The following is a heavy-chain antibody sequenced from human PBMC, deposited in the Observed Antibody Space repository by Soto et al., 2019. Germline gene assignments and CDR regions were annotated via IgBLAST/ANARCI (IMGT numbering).Heavy chain of an antibody. V-gene: IGHV3-23*01. D-gene: IGHD1-26*01. Sequence: EVQLLESGGGLVQPGGSLRLSCAASGFTFSSYAMRWVRQVPVKGLEWVSDISGSVGSTYYADSGKGRFTISRDNSKNTLYLQMNSLRAEDTAVYYCARRGSGSYYDYWGQGTLVTVSS. CDR1: GFTFSSYA. CDR2: ISGSVGST. CDR3: ARRGSGSYYDY. J-gene: IGHJ4*02.